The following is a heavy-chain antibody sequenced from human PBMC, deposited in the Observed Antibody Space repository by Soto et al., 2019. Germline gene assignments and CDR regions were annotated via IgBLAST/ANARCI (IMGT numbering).Heavy chain of an antibody. J-gene: IGHJ3*02. CDR3: ARHIDNYGDPAAAFDI. D-gene: IGHD4-17*01. CDR1: GGSISSSSYY. V-gene: IGHV4-39*01. Sequence: QLQLQESGPGLVKPSETLSLTCTVSGGSISSSSYYWGWIRQPPGKGLEWIGSIYYSGSTYYNPSLKSRVTISVDTSKNQFALKLSSVTAADTAVYYCARHIDNYGDPAAAFDIWGQGTMVTVSS. CDR2: IYYSGST.